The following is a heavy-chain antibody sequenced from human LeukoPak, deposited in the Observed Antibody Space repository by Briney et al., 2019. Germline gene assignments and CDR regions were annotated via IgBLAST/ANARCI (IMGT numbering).Heavy chain of an antibody. Sequence: GGSLRLSCTVPGFTFSSLAMTWVRQAPAKGLEWVSAIRSNGGTTYNADSVKGRFTISRDNYKNTLYIEMNSLRVEYTATFYCAKGHELAYGVFDSWGQGTMVTVSS. CDR1: GFTFSSLA. CDR2: IRSNGGTT. J-gene: IGHJ4*02. V-gene: IGHV3-23*01. CDR3: AKGHELAYGVFDS. D-gene: IGHD1-1*01.